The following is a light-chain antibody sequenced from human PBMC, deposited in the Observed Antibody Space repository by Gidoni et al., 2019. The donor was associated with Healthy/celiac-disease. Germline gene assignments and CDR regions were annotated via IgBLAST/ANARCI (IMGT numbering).Light chain of an antibody. V-gene: IGKV1-5*01. CDR1: QSISSW. Sequence: SVGDRDTITCRASQSISSWLAWYQQKPGKAPKLLIYDASSLESGVPSRFSGSGSGTEFTLTISSLQPDDFATYYCQQYNSYRWTFGQGTKVEIK. CDR2: DAS. CDR3: QQYNSYRWT. J-gene: IGKJ1*01.